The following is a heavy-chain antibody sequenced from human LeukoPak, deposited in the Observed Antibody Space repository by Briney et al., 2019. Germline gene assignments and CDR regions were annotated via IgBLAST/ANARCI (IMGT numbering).Heavy chain of an antibody. D-gene: IGHD1-1*01. CDR3: ARDAKISVGTSIRTYFYFYMDV. J-gene: IGHJ6*03. CDR1: GFTFCRYS. Sequence: GGSLRLSSATSGFTFCRYSMHWVRQALGKGLEWGAFMPYDGSNKYYADSVKGRFTISRDNSKNSLYLQMNTLRAEDTAVYYCARDAKISVGTSIRTYFYFYMDVWGKGATVTISS. CDR2: MPYDGSNK. V-gene: IGHV3-30*02.